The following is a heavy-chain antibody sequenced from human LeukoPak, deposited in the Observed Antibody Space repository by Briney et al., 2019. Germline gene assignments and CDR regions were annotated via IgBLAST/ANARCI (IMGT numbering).Heavy chain of an antibody. CDR2: IHYSGRT. D-gene: IGHD3/OR15-3a*01. CDR1: SGSIISNNDH. J-gene: IGHJ4*02. V-gene: IGHV4-39*01. CDR3: ARQTGSGLFILP. Sequence: PSETLSLTCSVSSGSIISNNDHWGWIRQPPGKGLEWIATIHYSGRTYYNPSLKSRVTISVYTSKNQFSLKLSSVTAADPAVYYCARQTGSGLFILPGGQGTLVTVSS.